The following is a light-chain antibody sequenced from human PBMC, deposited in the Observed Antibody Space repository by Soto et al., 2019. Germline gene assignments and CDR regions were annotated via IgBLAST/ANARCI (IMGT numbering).Light chain of an antibody. J-gene: IGLJ1*01. CDR1: SSDVGGYNY. CDR2: DVS. CDR3: CSYAGSYTYV. Sequence: QSALTQPRSLSGSPGQSVTISCTGTSSDVGGYNYVSWYQQHPGKAPKLMIYDVSKRPSGVPDSFSGSKSGNTASLTISGLQAEDEADYYCCSYAGSYTYVFGTGTKVTVL. V-gene: IGLV2-11*01.